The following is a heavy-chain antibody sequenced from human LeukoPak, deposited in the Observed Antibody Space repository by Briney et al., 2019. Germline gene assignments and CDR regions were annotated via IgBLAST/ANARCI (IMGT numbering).Heavy chain of an antibody. CDR2: ISWNSGSI. CDR3: AKGQWLVRGAAFDI. V-gene: IGHV3-9*03. CDR1: GFTFDDYA. Sequence: GRSLRLSCAASGFTFDDYAMHWVRQAPGKGREWVSGISWNSGSIGYADSVKGRFTISRDNAKNSLYLQMNSLRAEDMALYYCAKGQWLVRGAAFDIWGQGTMVTVSS. D-gene: IGHD6-19*01. J-gene: IGHJ3*02.